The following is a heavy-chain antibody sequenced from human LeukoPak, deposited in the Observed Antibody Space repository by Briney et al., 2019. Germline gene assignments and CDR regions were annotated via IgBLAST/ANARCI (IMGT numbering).Heavy chain of an antibody. CDR1: GFTFTDYY. Sequence: GGSLRLSCAASGFTFTDYYMSWIRQAPGKGLEWVSYISISSTTLYYADSVKGRFTFSRDNAKNSLYLQMNSLRDEDTAVYYCARAGRLQYGDYVAFDYWGQGTLVTVSS. CDR2: ISISSTTL. CDR3: ARAGRLQYGDYVAFDY. J-gene: IGHJ4*02. V-gene: IGHV3-11*01. D-gene: IGHD4-17*01.